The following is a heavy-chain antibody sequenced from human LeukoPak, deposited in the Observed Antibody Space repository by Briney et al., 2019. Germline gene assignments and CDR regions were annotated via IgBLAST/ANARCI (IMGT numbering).Heavy chain of an antibody. CDR2: IYYSGST. CDR3: ARAAGAAFDY. J-gene: IGHJ4*02. CDR1: GGSISSYY. V-gene: IGHV4-59*08. D-gene: IGHD1-26*01. Sequence: KPSETLSLTCTVSGGSISSYYWSWIRQPPGKGLEWIGYIYYSGSTNYNPSLKSRVTISVDTSKNQFSLKLTSVTAADTAMYYCARAAGAAFDYWGQGTLVTVSS.